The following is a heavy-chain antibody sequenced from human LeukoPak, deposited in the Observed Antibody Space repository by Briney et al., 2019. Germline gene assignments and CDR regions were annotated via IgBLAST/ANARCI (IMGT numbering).Heavy chain of an antibody. CDR2: IIPIFGTA. CDR3: SRGRLWLGEYYFDY. D-gene: IGHD3-10*01. V-gene: IGHV1-69*06. J-gene: IGHJ4*02. CDR1: GGTFSSYA. Sequence: ASVKVSCKASGGTFSSYAISWVRQAPGQGLEWMGGIIPIFGTANYAQKFQGRVTITADKSTSTAYMELTSLQFDDTAVYYCSRGRLWLGEYYFDYWGQGTLVKVSS.